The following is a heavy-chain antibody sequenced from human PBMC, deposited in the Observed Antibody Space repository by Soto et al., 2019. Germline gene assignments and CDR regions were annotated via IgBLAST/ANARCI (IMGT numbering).Heavy chain of an antibody. D-gene: IGHD3-16*02. V-gene: IGHV3-23*01. J-gene: IGHJ4*02. CDR1: GFTFSSYA. CDR3: AKDQFGGYVWGSYRYEYYFDY. Sequence: GGSLRLSCAASGFTFSSYAMSWVRQAPGKGLEWVSAISGSGGSTYYADSVKGRFTISRDNSKNTLYLQMNSLRAEDTAVYYCAKDQFGGYVWGSYRYEYYFDYWGQGTLVTVSS. CDR2: ISGSGGST.